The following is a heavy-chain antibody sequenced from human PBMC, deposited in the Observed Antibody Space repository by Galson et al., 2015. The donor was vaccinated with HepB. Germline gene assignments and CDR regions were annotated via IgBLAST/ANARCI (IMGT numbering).Heavy chain of an antibody. CDR2: IGGSGL. Sequence: SLRLSCAASGFTFSDYAMAWVRQAPGKGLEWVSVIGGSGLHYAYSVNGRFTISRDNSKNTVYLQMNSQRAEGTAVYHCAPRGITVDWGQGTAVTVSS. V-gene: IGHV3-23*01. J-gene: IGHJ6*02. CDR1: GFTFSDYA. D-gene: IGHD3-16*01. CDR3: APRGITVD.